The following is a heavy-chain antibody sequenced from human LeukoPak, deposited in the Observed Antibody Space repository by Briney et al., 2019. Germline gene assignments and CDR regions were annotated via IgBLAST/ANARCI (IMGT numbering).Heavy chain of an antibody. CDR3: AKVTNIAVAGTLDY. CDR1: GFTFGRYA. D-gene: IGHD6-13*01. Sequence: GGSLRLSCAASGFTFGRYAMNWVRQAPGKGLEWVSAISGSAAGTYYADSVEGRFTISRDNSKNTLYLQMNSLRAEDTAAYYCAKVTNIAVAGTLDYWGQGTLVTVSS. V-gene: IGHV3-23*01. CDR2: ISGSAAGT. J-gene: IGHJ4*02.